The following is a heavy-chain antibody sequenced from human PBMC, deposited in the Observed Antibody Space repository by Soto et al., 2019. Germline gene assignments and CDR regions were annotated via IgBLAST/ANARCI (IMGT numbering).Heavy chain of an antibody. CDR1: GFTFSSYG. D-gene: IGHD6-13*01. Sequence: GGSLRLSCAASGFTFSSYGMHWVRQAPGKGLEWVAVIWYDGSNKYYADSVKGRFTISRDNSKNTLYLQMNSLRAEDTAVYYCARDDQGSIEGAAAGSTPKYYFDYWGQGTPVTVSS. CDR3: ARDDQGSIEGAAAGSTPKYYFDY. J-gene: IGHJ4*02. CDR2: IWYDGSNK. V-gene: IGHV3-33*08.